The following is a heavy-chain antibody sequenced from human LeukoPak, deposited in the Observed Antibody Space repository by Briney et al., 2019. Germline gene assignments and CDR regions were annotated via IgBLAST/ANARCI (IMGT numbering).Heavy chain of an antibody. CDR3: AKGKYSTGWGASVFGL. V-gene: IGHV3-23*01. D-gene: IGHD6-19*01. CDR2: ITGSGDNT. CDR1: GFTFSSYA. J-gene: IGHJ3*01. Sequence: GGSLRLSCAASGFTFSSYAMNWVRQAPGKGLEWVSGITGSGDNTYYADSMKGRFTISRDNSKNTLHVQVNSLRAEDTAIYYCAKGKYSTGWGASVFGLWGQGTMVTVSS.